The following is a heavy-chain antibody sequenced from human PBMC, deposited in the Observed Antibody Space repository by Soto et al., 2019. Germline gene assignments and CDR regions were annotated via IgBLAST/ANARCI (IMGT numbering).Heavy chain of an antibody. Sequence: EVQLVESGGGLVQPGRSLRLSCVASGFTFDDFAMHWVRQAPGKGLEWVSAITWNSGFIGYADSVKGRFTISRDNAKNSLYLQMNSLRVEDTALYHCVRGYCSSSSCLRTAYYYMDVWGKGTTVTVSS. CDR1: GFTFDDFA. V-gene: IGHV3-9*01. D-gene: IGHD2-2*01. CDR3: VRGYCSSSSCLRTAYYYMDV. J-gene: IGHJ6*03. CDR2: ITWNSGFI.